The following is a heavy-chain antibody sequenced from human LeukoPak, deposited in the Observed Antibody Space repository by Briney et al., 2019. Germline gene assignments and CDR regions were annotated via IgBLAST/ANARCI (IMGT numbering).Heavy chain of an antibody. V-gene: IGHV1-18*01. CDR2: VTAFNENT. Sequence: ASVKVSCKASRFALTTYNIVWLRQAPGQGREWVGWVTAFNENTHYSRKVQGRVTMTRDTSTSTAYMELRSLRFDDTAVYYCARNTYGYKFSMDVWGKGTTVTVSS. D-gene: IGHD5-24*01. CDR3: ARNTYGYKFSMDV. CDR1: RFALTTYN. J-gene: IGHJ6*03.